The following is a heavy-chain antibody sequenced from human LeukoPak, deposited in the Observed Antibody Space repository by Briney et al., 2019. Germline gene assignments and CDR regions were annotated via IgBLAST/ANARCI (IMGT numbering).Heavy chain of an antibody. CDR2: IYYSGST. CDR3: ASGIAAAGPNYFDY. CDR1: GGSISSSSYY. Sequence: SETLSLTCTVSGGSISSSSYYWGWIRQPPGKGLEWIGSIYYSGSTYYNPSLKSRVTISVDTSKNQFSLKLSSVTAADTAVYYCASGIAAAGPNYFDYWGQGTLVTVSS. V-gene: IGHV4-39*01. D-gene: IGHD6-13*01. J-gene: IGHJ4*02.